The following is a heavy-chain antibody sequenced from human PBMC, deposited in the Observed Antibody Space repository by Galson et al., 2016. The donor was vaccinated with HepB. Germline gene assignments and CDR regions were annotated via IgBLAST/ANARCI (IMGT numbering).Heavy chain of an antibody. V-gene: IGHV3-23*01. J-gene: IGHJ6*02. D-gene: IGHD2-15*01. CDR1: GFTFSSQA. Sequence: SLRLSCAASGFTFSSQAMSWVRQAPGKGLEWVSTISHSGGSTYYADSVKGRFTISRDNSKKTLLLQMRGLRAEDTAVYYCARGGLGYCSGGSCSLGDYGMDVWGQGTTVTVSS. CDR3: ARGGLGYCSGGSCSLGDYGMDV. CDR2: ISHSGGST.